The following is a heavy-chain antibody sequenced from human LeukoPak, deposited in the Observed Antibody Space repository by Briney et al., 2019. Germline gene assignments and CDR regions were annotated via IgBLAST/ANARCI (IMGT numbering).Heavy chain of an antibody. CDR2: ISGSGGST. Sequence: GGSLRLSCAASGFTFSSYAMSWVRQAPGKGLEWVSAISGSGGSTYYAASVKGRFTISRNNSKNTLYLQMNSLRAEDTAVYYCAKDLYYYDSSGYPDAFDIWGQGTMVTVSS. CDR1: GFTFSSYA. D-gene: IGHD3-22*01. CDR3: AKDLYYYDSSGYPDAFDI. J-gene: IGHJ3*02. V-gene: IGHV3-23*01.